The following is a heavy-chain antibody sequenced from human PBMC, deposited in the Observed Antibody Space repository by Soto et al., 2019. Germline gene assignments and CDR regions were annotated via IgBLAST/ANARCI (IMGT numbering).Heavy chain of an antibody. CDR2: ISHIGRT. J-gene: IGHJ5*02. V-gene: IGHV4-4*02. CDR3: ARDPIFGLAYWFDP. CDR1: GGSISSTNW. Sequence: QVQLQESGPGLVKPSGTLSLICPVSGGSISSTNWWSWVRQTPGKGLEWIGDISHIGRTNYNPSLKSRVTISVDKTKTQFSLNLTSVSAADTAVYYCARDPIFGLAYWFDPWGQGTLVTVSS. D-gene: IGHD3-3*01.